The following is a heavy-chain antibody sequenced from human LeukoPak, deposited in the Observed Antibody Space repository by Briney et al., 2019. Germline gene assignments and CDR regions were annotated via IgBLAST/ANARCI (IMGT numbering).Heavy chain of an antibody. Sequence: SETLSLTCTVSGGSISSYYWSWIRQPPGKGLEWIGYIYYSGSTNYNPSLKSRVTISVDTSKNQFSLKLSSVTAADTAVYYCARHVYDHFDHWGQGTLVTVSS. J-gene: IGHJ4*02. V-gene: IGHV4-59*08. CDR3: ARHVYDHFDH. D-gene: IGHD5/OR15-5a*01. CDR1: GGSISSYY. CDR2: IYYSGST.